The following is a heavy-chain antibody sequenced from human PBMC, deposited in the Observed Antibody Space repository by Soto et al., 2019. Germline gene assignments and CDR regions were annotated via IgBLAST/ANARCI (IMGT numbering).Heavy chain of an antibody. Sequence: ASVKVSCKASGYTFTGYYVHWVRQAPGQGLEWMGWINPNSGDTYLAQRFQGRVTMNRDTSIGTAYMELRGLTSDDTAEYYCAKGGAIVAAGSRVYIYNAMDVWGQGTTVTVSS. CDR3: AKGGAIVAAGSRVYIYNAMDV. D-gene: IGHD1-26*01. CDR1: GYTFTGYY. V-gene: IGHV1-2*02. CDR2: INPNSGDT. J-gene: IGHJ6*02.